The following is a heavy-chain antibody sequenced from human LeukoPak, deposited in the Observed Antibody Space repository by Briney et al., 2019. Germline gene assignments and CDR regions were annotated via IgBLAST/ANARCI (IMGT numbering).Heavy chain of an antibody. CDR2: IYSGGNT. Sequence: PGGSLRLSCTVSGFTVSSNSMSWVRQAPGKGLEWVSFIYSGGNTHYSDSVKGRFTISRDNSKNTLYLQMNSLRADDTAVYYCANSYGDYAKHPDYWGQGTLVTVSS. D-gene: IGHD4-17*01. CDR3: ANSYGDYAKHPDY. J-gene: IGHJ4*02. V-gene: IGHV3-53*01. CDR1: GFTVSSNS.